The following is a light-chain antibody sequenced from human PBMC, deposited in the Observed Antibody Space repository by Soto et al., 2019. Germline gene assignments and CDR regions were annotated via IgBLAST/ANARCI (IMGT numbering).Light chain of an antibody. Sequence: EIILTQSPDTPSLSPGAGATLXWRTSQSVSSSYLAWYQQKPGQAPRLLIYGASSRATGIPDRFSGSGSGTDFTLTISRLEPEDFAVYYCQQNGSSPWTFGQGTKVDIK. J-gene: IGKJ1*01. CDR3: QQNGSSPWT. V-gene: IGKV3-20*01. CDR2: GAS. CDR1: QSVSSSY.